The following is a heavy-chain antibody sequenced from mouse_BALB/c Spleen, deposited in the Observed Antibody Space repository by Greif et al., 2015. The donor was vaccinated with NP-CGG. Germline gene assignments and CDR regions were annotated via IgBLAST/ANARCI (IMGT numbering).Heavy chain of an antibody. V-gene: IGHV1-5*01. D-gene: IGHD3-2*01. Sequence: EVQRVESGTVLARPGASVKMSCKASGYSFTSYWMHWVKQRPGQGLEWIGVIYPGNSDTSYDQKFKGKAKLTAVTSASTAYMELSSLTNEDSAVYYCTRVRQLGSAWFAYWGQGTLVTVSA. CDR3: TRVRQLGSAWFAY. CDR2: IYPGNSDT. J-gene: IGHJ3*01. CDR1: GYSFTSYW.